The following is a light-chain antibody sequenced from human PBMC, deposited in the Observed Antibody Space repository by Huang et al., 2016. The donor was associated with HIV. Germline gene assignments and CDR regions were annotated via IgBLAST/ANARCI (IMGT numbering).Light chain of an antibody. CDR2: WAS. CDR3: QQYFNSPRT. CDR1: QSVFYNSNNKNY. Sequence: DIVMTQSPDSLSVSLGERATINCKSSQSVFYNSNNKNYLAWSQQKPGQPPKLLMFWASTRESGVPDRFTGGGSGTDFTLTIRSLQAEDVAVYYCQQYFNSPRTFGQGTKLEI. V-gene: IGKV4-1*01. J-gene: IGKJ2*01.